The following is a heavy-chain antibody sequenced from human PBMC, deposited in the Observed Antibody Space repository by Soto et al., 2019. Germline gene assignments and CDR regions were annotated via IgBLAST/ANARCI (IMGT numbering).Heavy chain of an antibody. CDR2: IKHDASDK. CDR3: ARDRSPRHASGDYVVFDI. V-gene: IGHV3-7*03. D-gene: IGHD4-17*01. Sequence: GGSLRLSCAASGFTFSSYWMSWVRQAPGKGLEWVANIKHDASDKYYVDSVKARFTISRDNAKNSLYLQMNSLRAEDTAVYYCARDRSPRHASGDYVVFDIWGQGTMVTVSS. CDR1: GFTFSSYW. J-gene: IGHJ3*02.